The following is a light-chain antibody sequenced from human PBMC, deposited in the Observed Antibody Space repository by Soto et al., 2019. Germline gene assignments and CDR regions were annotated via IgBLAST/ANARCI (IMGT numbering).Light chain of an antibody. CDR3: FSFTTSWTHV. CDR1: SSDVATYNY. J-gene: IGLJ1*01. V-gene: IGLV2-14*01. Sequence: QSALTQPASVSGSPGQSITISCTGTSSDVATYNYVSWYQQHPGKGPKLMISEVSNRPSGVSNRFSGSKSGNAASLTISGLQAEDEADYFCFSFTTSWTHVFGTGTKLTVL. CDR2: EVS.